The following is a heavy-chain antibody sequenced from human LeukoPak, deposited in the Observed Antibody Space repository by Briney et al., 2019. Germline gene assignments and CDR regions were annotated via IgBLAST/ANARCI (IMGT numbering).Heavy chain of an antibody. D-gene: IGHD5-18*01. CDR2: ISADSYYT. Sequence: GGSLRLSCAASGFTFSSYWMSWVRQAPGKGLEWVSAISADSYYTHYADSVQGRFTISRDNSKNTLYLQMNSLRAEDTALYYCANFVDTSMGGNDYWGQGTLVTVSS. CDR1: GFTFSSYW. CDR3: ANFVDTSMGGNDY. J-gene: IGHJ4*02. V-gene: IGHV3-23*01.